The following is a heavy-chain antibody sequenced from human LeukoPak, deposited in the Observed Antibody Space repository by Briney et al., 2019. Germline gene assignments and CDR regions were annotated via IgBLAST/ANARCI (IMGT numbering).Heavy chain of an antibody. CDR1: GFTFSSYA. Sequence: GGSLRLSCAVSGFTFSSYAMSWVRQAPGKGLEWVSAISGSGGSTYYADSVKGRFTISRDNSKNTLYLQMNSLRAEDTAVYYCAKDGRITMVRGVINEGGWFDPWGQGTLVTVSS. D-gene: IGHD3-10*01. V-gene: IGHV3-23*01. CDR3: AKDGRITMVRGVINEGGWFDP. CDR2: ISGSGGST. J-gene: IGHJ5*02.